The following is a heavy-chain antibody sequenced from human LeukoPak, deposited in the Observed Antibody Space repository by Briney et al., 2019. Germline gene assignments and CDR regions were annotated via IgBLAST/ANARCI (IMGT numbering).Heavy chain of an antibody. CDR3: ARALRTGTTLRACGY. D-gene: IGHD1-1*01. Sequence: ASVKVSCKASGYTFTSYDINWVRQAPGQGLEWMGIINPSGGSTSYAQKFQGRVTMTRDTSTSTVYMELSSLRSEDTAVYYCARALRTGTTLRACGYWGQGTLVTVSS. J-gene: IGHJ4*02. CDR2: INPSGGST. CDR1: GYTFTSYD. V-gene: IGHV1-46*01.